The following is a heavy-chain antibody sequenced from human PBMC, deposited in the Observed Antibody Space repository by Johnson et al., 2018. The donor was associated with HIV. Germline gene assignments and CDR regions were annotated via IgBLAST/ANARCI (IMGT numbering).Heavy chain of an antibody. CDR2: ISYDGSNK. V-gene: IGHV3-30*04. D-gene: IGHD6-13*01. J-gene: IGHJ3*02. CDR1: GFTFNNYP. CDR3: VKGMDSSSWYAFDI. Sequence: QVQLVESGGGVVQPGRSLRLSCAVSGFTFNNYPMHWVRQAPGKGLEWVAVISYDGSNKYYGDSVKGRFTIYRDNSKNTLYLQMNSLRAEDTAIYYCVKGMDSSSWYAFDIWGQGTMVTVSS.